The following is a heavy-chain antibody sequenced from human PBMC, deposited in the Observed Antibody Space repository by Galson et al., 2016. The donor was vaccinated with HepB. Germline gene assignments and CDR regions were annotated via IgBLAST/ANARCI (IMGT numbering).Heavy chain of an antibody. J-gene: IGHJ4*02. CDR2: ISPSSRYK. D-gene: IGHD2-2*01. V-gene: IGHV3-21*01. CDR1: GFTFRSYT. CDR3: ARSQGDTPGDDGRFDY. Sequence: SLRLSCAASGFTFRSYTMNWVRQAPGQGLEWVSSISPSSRYKHWASSLEGRFAISRDNARNSLCLHLNSLRAEDTAVYYCARSQGDTPGDDGRFDYWGQGTLVTVFS.